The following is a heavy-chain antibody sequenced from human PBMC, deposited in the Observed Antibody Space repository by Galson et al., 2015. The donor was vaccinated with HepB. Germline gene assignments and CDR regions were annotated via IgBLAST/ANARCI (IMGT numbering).Heavy chain of an antibody. V-gene: IGHV3-30*18. D-gene: IGHD6-19*01. CDR1: GFTFTRYA. Sequence: SLRLSCAASGFTFTRYAMNWVRQAPGKGLEWVAVILYDGSNKYYADSVKGRFTISRDNSKNTLYLQMNSLRAEDTALYYCAKDPYLYSALAGTMAGFDYWGQGTLVTVSS. CDR2: ILYDGSNK. CDR3: AKDPYLYSALAGTMAGFDY. J-gene: IGHJ4*02.